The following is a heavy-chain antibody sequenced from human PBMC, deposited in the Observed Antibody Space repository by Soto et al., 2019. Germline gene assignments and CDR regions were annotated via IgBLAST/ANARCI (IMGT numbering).Heavy chain of an antibody. CDR3: ARDSSSAPYFDY. D-gene: IGHD3-22*01. Sequence: SVKVSCKASGGTFSSYAISWVGQAPGQGLEGMGGIIPIFGTANYAQKFQGRVTITADESTSTAYMELSSLRSEDTPVYYCARDSSSAPYFDYWGQATLVTVSS. J-gene: IGHJ4*02. V-gene: IGHV1-69*13. CDR1: GGTFSSYA. CDR2: IIPIFGTA.